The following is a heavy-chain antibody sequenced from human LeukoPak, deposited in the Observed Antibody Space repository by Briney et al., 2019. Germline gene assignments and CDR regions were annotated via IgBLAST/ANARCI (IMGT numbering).Heavy chain of an antibody. CDR2: INHSGST. J-gene: IGHJ4*02. Sequence: SETLSLTCAVYGGSFSGYYWSWIRQPLGKGLEWIGEINHSGSTNYNPSLKSRVTISVDTSKNQFSLKLSSVTAADTAVYYCARWQVVPAASFDYWGQGTLVTVSS. D-gene: IGHD2-2*01. V-gene: IGHV4-34*01. CDR1: GGSFSGYY. CDR3: ARWQVVPAASFDY.